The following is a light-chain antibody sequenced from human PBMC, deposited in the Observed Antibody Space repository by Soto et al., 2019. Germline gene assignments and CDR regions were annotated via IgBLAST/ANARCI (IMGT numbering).Light chain of an antibody. CDR1: QGISSY. CDR3: QQYYSYST. Sequence: AIRMTQSPSSLSASTGDRVTITCRASQGISSYLAWYQQKPGKAPKLLIYAASTLQSGVPSRFSGSGSGTDFTLTISCLQSEDLATYYCQQYYSYSTFGKGTKVEIK. CDR2: AAS. J-gene: IGKJ1*01. V-gene: IGKV1-8*01.